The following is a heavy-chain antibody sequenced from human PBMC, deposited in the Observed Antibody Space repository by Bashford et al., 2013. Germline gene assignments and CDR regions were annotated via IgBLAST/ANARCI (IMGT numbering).Heavy chain of an antibody. CDR2: IYPYDSDT. V-gene: IGHV5-51*01. D-gene: IGHD4/OR15-4a*01. Sequence: GESLKISCQASRNSFSDFWIAWVRQLPGKGLEWMGIIYPYDSDTQYSPSFHGQVTISADKSINTVYLQWNSLKASDTAMYYCVRRCHTRCLADNDWFDPWGQGTLVTVSS. CDR1: RNSFSDFW. CDR3: VRRCHTRCLADNDWFDP. J-gene: IGHJ5*02.